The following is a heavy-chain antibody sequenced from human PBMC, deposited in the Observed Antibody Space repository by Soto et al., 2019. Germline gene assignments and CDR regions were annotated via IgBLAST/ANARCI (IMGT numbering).Heavy chain of an antibody. D-gene: IGHD2-15*01. J-gene: IGHJ6*02. Sequence: PSRPLSLTCAISWDTVSSNSAAWNCISPSPSRGLEWLGRTYYRSKWYNYYAVSVKSRITINPDTSKNQFSLQRNSVTPEDTAVYYCATDPEGGTRYYGMDVWGQGTTVTVSS. CDR3: ATDPEGGTRYYGMDV. CDR1: WDTVSSNSAA. V-gene: IGHV6-1*01. CDR2: TYYRSKWYN.